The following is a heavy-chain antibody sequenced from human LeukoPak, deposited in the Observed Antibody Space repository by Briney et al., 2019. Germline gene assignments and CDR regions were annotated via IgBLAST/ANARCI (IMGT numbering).Heavy chain of an antibody. J-gene: IGHJ4*02. CDR3: ARVNPGYSYGFDY. CDR1: GFTFSSYA. D-gene: IGHD5-18*01. V-gene: IGHV3-64*01. CDR2: ISSNGGST. Sequence: GGPLRLSCAASGFTFSSYAMHWVRQAPGKGLEYVSAISSNGGSTYYANSVKGRFTISRDNSKNTLYLQMGSLRAEDMAVYYCARVNPGYSYGFDYWGQGTLVTVSS.